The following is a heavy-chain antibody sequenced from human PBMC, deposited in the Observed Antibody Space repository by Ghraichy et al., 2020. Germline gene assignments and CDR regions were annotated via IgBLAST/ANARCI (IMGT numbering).Heavy chain of an antibody. D-gene: IGHD3-3*01. V-gene: IGHV1-18*01. CDR3: ARDPGITIFGVVIISYYGMDV. J-gene: IGHJ6*02. Sequence: ASVKVSCKASGYTFTSYGISWVRQAPGQGLEWMGWISAYNGNTNYAQKLQGRVTMTTDTSTSTAYMELRSLRSDDTAVYYCARDPGITIFGVVIISYYGMDVWGQGTTVTVSS. CDR1: GYTFTSYG. CDR2: ISAYNGNT.